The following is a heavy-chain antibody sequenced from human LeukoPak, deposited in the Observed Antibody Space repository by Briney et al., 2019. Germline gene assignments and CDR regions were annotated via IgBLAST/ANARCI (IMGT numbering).Heavy chain of an antibody. CDR3: ARDEYSSSRKDY. Sequence: GGSLRLSCAASGFTFSDYYMSWIRQAPGKGLEWVSYISSSGRSIYYADSVKGRFTISRDNAKNSLYLQMNSLRAEDTAVYYCARDEYSSSRKDYWGQGTLVTVSS. V-gene: IGHV3-11*04. CDR1: GFTFSDYY. D-gene: IGHD6-6*01. CDR2: ISSSGRSI. J-gene: IGHJ4*02.